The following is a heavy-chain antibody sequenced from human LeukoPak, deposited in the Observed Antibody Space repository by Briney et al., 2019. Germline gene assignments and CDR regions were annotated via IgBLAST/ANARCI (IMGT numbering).Heavy chain of an antibody. Sequence: GGSLRLSCAASGFTFSTHWMIWVRQAPGKGLEWVANVKQDGSEKYYVDSVKGRFTISRDNAENSLYLQMNSLRAEDTAVYYCATGRAAHLFDYWGQGTLVTVS. J-gene: IGHJ4*02. CDR1: GFTFSTHW. V-gene: IGHV3-7*01. CDR2: VKQDGSEK. D-gene: IGHD6-6*01. CDR3: ATGRAAHLFDY.